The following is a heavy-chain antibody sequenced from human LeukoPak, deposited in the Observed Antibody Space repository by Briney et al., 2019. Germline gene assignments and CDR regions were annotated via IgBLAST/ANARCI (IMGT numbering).Heavy chain of an antibody. J-gene: IGHJ4*02. CDR3: ARHEGIGLWELSVDY. V-gene: IGHV5-51*01. CDR1: GYSFASYW. CDR2: IYPGDSDT. D-gene: IGHD3-16*02. Sequence: GESLKISCKGSGYSFASYWIGWVRQMPGKGLEWMGIIYPGDSDTRYSPSFQGQVTISAAKSISTAYLQWSSLKASDTAMYYCARHEGIGLWELSVDYWGQGTLVTVSS.